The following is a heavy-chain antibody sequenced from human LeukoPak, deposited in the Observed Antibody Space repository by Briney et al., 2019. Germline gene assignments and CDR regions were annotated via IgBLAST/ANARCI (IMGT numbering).Heavy chain of an antibody. V-gene: IGHV3-33*01. J-gene: IGHJ5*02. D-gene: IGHD5-24*01. CDR2: IRDDGTNK. CDR3: ARVKVEMATIGWLDP. Sequence: SRRLSCAASGFTFSNYGMHWVRQAPGKGLEWLSVIRDDGTNKYYADSVRGRFTISRDNSKHTLFLQMNSLRADDTAVYYCARVKVEMATIGWLDPWGQGTLVTVSS. CDR1: GFTFSNYG.